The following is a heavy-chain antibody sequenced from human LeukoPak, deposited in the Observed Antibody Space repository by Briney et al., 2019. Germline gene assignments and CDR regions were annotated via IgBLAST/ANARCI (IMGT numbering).Heavy chain of an antibody. J-gene: IGHJ4*02. CDR2: TRDDASKT. Sequence: HPGGSLRLSCTGSGFTFRSYGMHWVRQAPGKGLEWVAYTRDDASKTWYGGSVKGRFTISRDNSKNTLYLHMNSVRGEDTAMYYCANGDCRGGRCSSGAHWGRGTLVTVSS. CDR1: GFTFRSYG. D-gene: IGHD2-15*01. CDR3: ANGDCRGGRCSSGAH. V-gene: IGHV3-30*02.